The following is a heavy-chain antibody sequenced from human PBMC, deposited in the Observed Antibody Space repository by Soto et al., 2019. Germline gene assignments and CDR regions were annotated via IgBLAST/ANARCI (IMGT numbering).Heavy chain of an antibody. CDR3: ARALGLGAFDI. V-gene: IGHV1-46*01. CDR2: INPSCGST. CDR1: GYTFTSYY. Sequence: GASVKFSCKASGYTFTSYYMHWVRQAPGQGLECMGIINPSCGSTSYAQKFQGRVTMTRGTXXSXXXMXLXXLRXEDTAVYYCARALGLGAFDIWGQGTMVTVSS. D-gene: IGHD3-16*01. J-gene: IGHJ3*02.